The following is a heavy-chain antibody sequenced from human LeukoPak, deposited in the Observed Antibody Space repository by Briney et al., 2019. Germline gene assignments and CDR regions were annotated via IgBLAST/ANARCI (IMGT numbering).Heavy chain of an antibody. CDR3: ATVDSGRGKLDF. Sequence: ASVKVSCKTSGYTFTAYYLHWVRQAPGQGLEWMGWINPNTGGTNYAQKFQGSVALTRDTSITTAYMELSRLRSDDTAVYYCATVDSGRGKLDFWGQGTLVTVSS. J-gene: IGHJ4*02. CDR2: INPNTGGT. D-gene: IGHD5-18*01. V-gene: IGHV1-2*02. CDR1: GYTFTAYY.